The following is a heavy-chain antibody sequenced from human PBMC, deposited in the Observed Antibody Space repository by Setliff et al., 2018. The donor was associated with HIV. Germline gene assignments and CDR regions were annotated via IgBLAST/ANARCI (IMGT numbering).Heavy chain of an antibody. D-gene: IGHD5-18*01. CDR2: IYYSGST. Sequence: SETLSLTCTVSGGSISSFYWTWIRQPPGKGLEWIGYIYYSGSTNYNPSLKSRLTISVDTSKNQVSLKLSSVTAADTAVYYCARAGSYGWDYWGQGSLVTVSS. CDR3: ARAGSYGWDY. V-gene: IGHV4-59*01. J-gene: IGHJ4*02. CDR1: GGSISSFY.